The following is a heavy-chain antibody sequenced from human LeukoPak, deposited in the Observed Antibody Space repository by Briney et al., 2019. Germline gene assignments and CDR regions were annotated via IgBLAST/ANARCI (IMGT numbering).Heavy chain of an antibody. CDR1: G. CDR2: IWYDGSNK. CDR3: AKGIRHTIAVAGTEFDY. V-gene: IGHV3-33*06. Sequence: GMXXXXXXXGKXLXXVAVIWYDGSNKYYADSVKGRLTISRDNSKKTLYMQMNRLRAEDTAVYYCAKGIRHTIAVAGTEFDYWGQGTLVTVSS. J-gene: IGHJ4*02. D-gene: IGHD6-19*01.